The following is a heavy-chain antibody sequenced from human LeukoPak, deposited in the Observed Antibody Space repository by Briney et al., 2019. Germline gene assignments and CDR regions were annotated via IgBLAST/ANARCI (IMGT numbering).Heavy chain of an antibody. Sequence: SQTLSLTCTVSGGSISSGDYYWSWIRQPPGKGLEWIGYIYYSGSTYYNPSLKSRVTISVDTSKNQFSLKLSSVTAADTAVYYCARDQSYDFWSGYGWFDPWGQGTLVTVSS. CDR2: IYYSGST. CDR1: GGSISSGDYY. CDR3: ARDQSYDFWSGYGWFDP. D-gene: IGHD3-3*01. J-gene: IGHJ5*02. V-gene: IGHV4-30-4*08.